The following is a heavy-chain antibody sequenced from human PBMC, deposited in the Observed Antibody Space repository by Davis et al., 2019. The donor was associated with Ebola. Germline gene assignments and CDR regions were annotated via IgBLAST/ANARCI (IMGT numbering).Heavy chain of an antibody. J-gene: IGHJ6*02. D-gene: IGHD2-2*01. CDR2: ISYDGSNK. CDR1: GFTFSSYG. CDR3: AKDSKYCSSTSCHEVYYYYYGMDV. Sequence: PGGSLRLSCAASGFTFSSYGMHWVRQAPGKGLEWVAVISYDGSNKYYADSVKGRFTISRDNSKNTLYLQMNSLRAEDTAVYYCAKDSKYCSSTSCHEVYYYYYGMDVWGQGTTVTVSS. V-gene: IGHV3-30*18.